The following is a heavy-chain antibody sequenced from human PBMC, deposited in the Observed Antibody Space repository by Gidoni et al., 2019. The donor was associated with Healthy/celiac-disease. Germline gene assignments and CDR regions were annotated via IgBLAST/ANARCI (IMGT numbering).Heavy chain of an antibody. CDR3: ARFDCGGDCLSDY. Sequence: VQLVQSGAEVKKPVSSVKVSCQTTGGTFSSYAISGVRQAPGQGLEWRGEIIPIFGTANYEQKFQGRVTITADESTSTAYMELSSLRSEDTAVYYCARFDCGGDCLSDYWGQGTLVTVSS. D-gene: IGHD2-21*01. J-gene: IGHJ4*02. CDR1: GGTFSSYA. V-gene: IGHV1-69*01. CDR2: IIPIFGTA.